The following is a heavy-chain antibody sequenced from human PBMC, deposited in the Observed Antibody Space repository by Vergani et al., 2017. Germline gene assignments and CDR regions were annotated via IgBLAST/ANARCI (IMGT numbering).Heavy chain of an antibody. Sequence: LEESGGGSVKPGGSLRLSCAASGFKFSDHYMSWIRQAPGKGLEWIGRIYVSGITDYNSSLQSRVSMSVDTSKNQFSLTLTSVTAADTAVYYCARGNKQLRPRAFDLWGQGTMVTVSS. CDR2: IYVSGIT. CDR1: GFKFSDHY. J-gene: IGHJ3*01. D-gene: IGHD2/OR15-2a*01. CDR3: ARGNKQLRPRAFDL. V-gene: IGHV4-4*07.